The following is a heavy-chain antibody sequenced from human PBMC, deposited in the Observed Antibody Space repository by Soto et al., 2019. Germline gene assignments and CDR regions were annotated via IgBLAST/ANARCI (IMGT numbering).Heavy chain of an antibody. CDR2: MNTNTNTT. Sequence: ALVKVSCKASGYTFTNFGVTWVRRAPGQGLEWIGWMNTNTNTTDSAEVFEGRVSLTWDTSISTAYMQLNSLKIDDTAVYYCAREVAETSSLWLDPWGQGTLVTVSS. J-gene: IGHJ5*02. V-gene: IGHV1-8*02. CDR1: GYTFTNFG. CDR3: AREVAETSSLWLDP.